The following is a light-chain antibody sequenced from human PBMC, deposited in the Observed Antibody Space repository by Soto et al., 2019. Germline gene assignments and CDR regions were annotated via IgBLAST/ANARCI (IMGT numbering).Light chain of an antibody. CDR2: AAS. CDR3: QQLNSYPIT. J-gene: IGKJ5*01. CDR1: QGISSY. Sequence: DIQLTQSPSFLSASVGDRVTITCRASQGISSYLAWYQQKPGKAPKLLIYAASTLQSGVPSRFSGSGSGTEFTLTISSLQPEEFATYYCQQLNSYPITFGQGTRLEMK. V-gene: IGKV1-9*01.